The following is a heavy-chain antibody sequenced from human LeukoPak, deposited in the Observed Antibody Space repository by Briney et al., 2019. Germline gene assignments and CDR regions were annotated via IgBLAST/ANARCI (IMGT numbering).Heavy chain of an antibody. CDR3: AKEGFVSVFFGQLTN. J-gene: IGHJ4*02. CDR1: GFTFDDYA. V-gene: IGHV3-43D*03. Sequence: GGSLRLSCAASGFTFDDYAMHWVRQAPGKGLEWVSLISWDGGSTYYADSVKGRFTISRDNSKNSLYLQMNSLRAEDTALYYCAKEGFVSVFFGQLTNWGQGTLVTVSS. CDR2: ISWDGGST. D-gene: IGHD3-3*01.